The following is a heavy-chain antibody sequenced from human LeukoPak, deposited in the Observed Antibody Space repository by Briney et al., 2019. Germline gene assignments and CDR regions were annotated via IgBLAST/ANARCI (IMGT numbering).Heavy chain of an antibody. CDR1: GDSVSSNSAA. CDR3: ARDTIFGAYYYYYGMDV. D-gene: IGHD3-3*01. J-gene: IGHJ6*02. CDR2: TYYRSKWYN. V-gene: IGHV6-1*01. Sequence: SQTLSLTCAISGDSVSSNSAAWNWIRQSPSRGLEWLGRTYYRSKWYNDYAVSVKSRITINPDTSKNQFSLQLNSVTPEDTAVCFCARDTIFGAYYYYYGMDVWGQETTVTVAS.